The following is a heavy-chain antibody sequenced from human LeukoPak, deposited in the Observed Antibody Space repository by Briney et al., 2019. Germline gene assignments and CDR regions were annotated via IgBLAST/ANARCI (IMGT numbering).Heavy chain of an antibody. V-gene: IGHV3-30*18. CDR3: AKDFCGGDCYSLYYFDY. D-gene: IGHD2-21*02. CDR1: GFTFNSYG. CDR2: ISDDGSNK. Sequence: GRSLRLSCAASGFTFNSYGMHWVRQAPGKGLEWVAFISDDGSNKYYADSVKGRFTISRDNSKNTLYLQMNSLRAEDTALYYCAKDFCGGDCYSLYYFDYWGQGTLVTVSS. J-gene: IGHJ4*02.